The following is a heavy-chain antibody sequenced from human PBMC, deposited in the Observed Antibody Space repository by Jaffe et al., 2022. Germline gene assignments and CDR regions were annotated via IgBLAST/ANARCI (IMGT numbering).Heavy chain of an antibody. J-gene: IGHJ4*02. CDR2: IYPGDSDA. Sequence: EVQLVQSGAEVRKPGESLKISCKGSGYIFTSYWIGWVREMPGKGLEWMGIIYPGDSDARYSPSFQGQVTISADKSINTAYLQWSSLKASDTATYYCMRRWGNYYFDYWGQGTLVTVSS. V-gene: IGHV5-51*03. D-gene: IGHD3-16*01. CDR3: MRRWGNYYFDY. CDR1: GYIFTSYW.